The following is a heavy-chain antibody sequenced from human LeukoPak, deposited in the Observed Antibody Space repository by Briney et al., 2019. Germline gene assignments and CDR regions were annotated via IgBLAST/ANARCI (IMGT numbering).Heavy chain of an antibody. V-gene: IGHV3-11*06. CDR3: ARGTGTTAYFDY. J-gene: IGHJ4*02. CDR2: IRSSSSYT. CDR1: GFTFSDYY. D-gene: IGHD1-1*01. Sequence: PGGSLRLSCAASGFTFSDYYMSWVRQAPGKGLEWVSYIRSSSSYTKYADSVKGRFTISRDNANNSLYLQVNSLRAEDTAVYYCARGTGTTAYFDYWGQGTLVTVSS.